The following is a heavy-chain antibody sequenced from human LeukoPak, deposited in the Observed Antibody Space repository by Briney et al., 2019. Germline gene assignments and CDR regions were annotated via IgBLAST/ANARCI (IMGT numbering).Heavy chain of an antibody. CDR3: AGVHPTMVREPNWFDP. CDR1: GYTFTSYD. V-gene: IGHV1-8*01. D-gene: IGHD3-10*01. Sequence: ASVKVSCKASGYTFTSYDINWVRQATGQGLEWMGWMNPNSGNTGYAQKFQGRVTMTRNTSISTAYMKLSRLRSDDTAVYYCAGVHPTMVREPNWFDPWGQGTLVTVSS. J-gene: IGHJ5*02. CDR2: MNPNSGNT.